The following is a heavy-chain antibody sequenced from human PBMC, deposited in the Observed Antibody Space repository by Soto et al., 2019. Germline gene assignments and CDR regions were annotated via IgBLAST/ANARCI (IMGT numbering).Heavy chain of an antibody. Sequence: EVQLLESGGGLVQPGGSLRLSCAASGFTFSSYAMSWVRQAPGKGLEWVSAISGSGGSTYYADSVKGRFTISRDNSKNTLYLQMNGLRAEDTAVYYCAKEPAEAVSLYDAFDIWGQGTMVTVSS. J-gene: IGHJ3*02. D-gene: IGHD2-2*01. CDR3: AKEPAEAVSLYDAFDI. V-gene: IGHV3-23*01. CDR1: GFTFSSYA. CDR2: ISGSGGST.